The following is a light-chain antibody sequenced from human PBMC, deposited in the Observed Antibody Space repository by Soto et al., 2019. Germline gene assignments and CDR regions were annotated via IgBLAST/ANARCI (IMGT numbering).Light chain of an antibody. CDR3: QQYGSSPRT. Sequence: EIVLTQSPGTLSLSPGERATLSFRASQSVSSSSLAWNQQKPGQAPRLLIYGASNRATGFPDRFSGSGSGTDFTLTITRLEPEDFAVYFCQQYGSSPRTFGQGTKVDNK. V-gene: IGKV3-20*01. CDR2: GAS. CDR1: QSVSSSS. J-gene: IGKJ1*01.